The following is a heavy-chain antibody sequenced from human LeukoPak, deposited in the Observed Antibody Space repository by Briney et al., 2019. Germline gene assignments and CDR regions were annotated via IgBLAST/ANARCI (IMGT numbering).Heavy chain of an antibody. Sequence: SETLSLTCSVSGGSFSPYYWSWIRQPPGKGLEWIGYIYYSGTTNYNPSLQSRVTISVATSKNQFSLKLSSVTAADTALYYCARDRASAGGFDYWGQGTLVTVSS. J-gene: IGHJ4*02. CDR2: IYYSGTT. CDR3: ARDRASAGGFDY. D-gene: IGHD2-15*01. CDR1: GGSFSPYY. V-gene: IGHV4-59*01.